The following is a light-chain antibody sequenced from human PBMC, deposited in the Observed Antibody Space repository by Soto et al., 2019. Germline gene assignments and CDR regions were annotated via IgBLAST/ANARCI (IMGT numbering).Light chain of an antibody. CDR1: QTISSW. CDR2: KAS. J-gene: IGKJ1*01. V-gene: IGKV1-5*03. CDR3: QQDHDDSWT. Sequence: IQITQPPSTLSGSVGDRVTITCRASQTISSWLAWYQQKPGKAPKLLIYKASTLKSGVPSRFSGSGSGTEFTLTISSLQPDDFATYYCQQDHDDSWTFGQGTKVDIK.